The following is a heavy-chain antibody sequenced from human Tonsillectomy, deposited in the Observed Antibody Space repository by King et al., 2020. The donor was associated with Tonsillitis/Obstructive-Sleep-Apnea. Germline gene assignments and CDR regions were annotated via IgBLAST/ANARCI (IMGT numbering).Heavy chain of an antibody. CDR1: GGSFSGDY. D-gene: IGHD5-24*01. V-gene: IGHV4-34*01. CDR2: INHSGST. CDR3: ARGGYERGYNYPFDS. Sequence: QVQLQQWGAGLLKPSETLSLTCAVYGGSFSGDYWSWIRQPPGKGLEWIGEINHSGSTNYNPSLKSRVTISVDTSKNQFSLKLNSVSSADTAVYYCARGGYERGYNYPFDSWGQGTLVTVSS. J-gene: IGHJ4*02.